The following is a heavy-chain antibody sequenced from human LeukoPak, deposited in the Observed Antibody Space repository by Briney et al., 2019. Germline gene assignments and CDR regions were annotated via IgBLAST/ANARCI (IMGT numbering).Heavy chain of an antibody. V-gene: IGHV4-59*01. CDR2: LYNSGST. CDR3: ARGSDYGDY. D-gene: IGHD3-3*01. CDR1: GGSISSYY. J-gene: IGHJ4*02. Sequence: SQTLSLTCTVSGGSISSYYWSWIRQPPGKGLEWIGSLYNSGSTNYNPSLKSRVTISINTSKNQFSLRLSSVTAADTAVYYCARGSDYGDYWGQGTLVTVSS.